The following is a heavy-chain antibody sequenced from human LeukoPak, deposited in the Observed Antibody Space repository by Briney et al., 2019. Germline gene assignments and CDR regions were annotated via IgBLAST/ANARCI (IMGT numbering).Heavy chain of an antibody. D-gene: IGHD6-13*01. J-gene: IGHJ4*02. CDR3: AKDRETTASGTFDY. Sequence: GGSLRLSCAASGFTFSGSAMSWVRQAPGEGLEWVSLISYSGANSYYTDSVKGRFTISRDNSNNTLYLQMNSLRVEDTGVYYCAKDRETTASGTFDYWGQGTLVTVSS. V-gene: IGHV3-23*01. CDR1: GFTFSGSA. CDR2: ISYSGANS.